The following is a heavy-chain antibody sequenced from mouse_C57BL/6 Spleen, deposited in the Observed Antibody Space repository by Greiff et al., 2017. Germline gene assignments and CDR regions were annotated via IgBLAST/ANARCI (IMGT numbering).Heavy chain of an antibody. CDR2: IDPSDSYT. V-gene: IGHV1-69*01. CDR3: ARRDGIYAMDC. J-gene: IGHJ4*01. D-gene: IGHD2-3*01. CDR1: GYTFTSYW. Sequence: QVQLQQPGAELVMPGASVKLSCKASGYTFTSYWMHWVKQRPGQGLEWIGEIDPSDSYTNYNQQFKGKSTLTVYKSSSTAYMQLSSLTSEYAAVYYCARRDGIYAMDCWGQRTSVTVSS.